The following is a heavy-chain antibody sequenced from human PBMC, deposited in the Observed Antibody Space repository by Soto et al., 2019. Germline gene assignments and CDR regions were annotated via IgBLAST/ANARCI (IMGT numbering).Heavy chain of an antibody. D-gene: IGHD3-16*01. Sequence: EVQLLESGGGLVQPGGSLRLSCAASGFTFNIYAMSWVRRAPGKGLEWDSAISGSGGSPYYADPVKGRFTVSRANSMDHVYLQVNGLRVDDTAVYYSERVLGRVDVDWYFDLWGRGTLVTVSA. CDR2: ISGSGGSP. V-gene: IGHV3-23*01. CDR3: ERVLGRVDVDWYFDL. CDR1: GFTFNIYA. J-gene: IGHJ2*01.